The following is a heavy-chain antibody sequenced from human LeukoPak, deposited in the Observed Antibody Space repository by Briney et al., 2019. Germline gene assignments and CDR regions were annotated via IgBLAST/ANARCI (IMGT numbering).Heavy chain of an antibody. D-gene: IGHD5-18*01. V-gene: IGHV4-38-2*02. CDR2: IYHSGST. CDR3: ARGEYSYGFGY. CDR1: GYSISSGYY. Sequence: PSETLSLTCTVSGYSISSGYYRGWIRQPPGKGLEWIGSIYHSGSTYYNPSLKSRVTISVDTSKNQFSLKLSSVTAADTAVYYCARGEYSYGFGYWGQGTLVTVSS. J-gene: IGHJ4*02.